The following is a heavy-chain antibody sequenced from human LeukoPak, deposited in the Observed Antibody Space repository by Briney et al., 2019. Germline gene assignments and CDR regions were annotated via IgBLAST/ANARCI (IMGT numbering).Heavy chain of an antibody. V-gene: IGHV4-39*07. D-gene: IGHD4-17*01. CDR1: GGSISSSSHY. CDR3: ARDWDPTVTPDAFDI. CDR2: IYYSGST. J-gene: IGHJ3*02. Sequence: SETLSLTCTVSGGSISSSSHYWGWIRQPPGKGLEWSGSIYYSGSTYYNPSLKSRVTISVDTSKNQFSLKVSSVTAADTAVYYCARDWDPTVTPDAFDIWGQGTMVTASS.